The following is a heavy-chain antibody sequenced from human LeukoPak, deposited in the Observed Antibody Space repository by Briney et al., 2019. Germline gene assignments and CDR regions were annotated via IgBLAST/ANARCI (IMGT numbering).Heavy chain of an antibody. Sequence: PGGSLRLSCAASGFTFNTYTMNWVRQAPGKGLEWVSYISGSSGIIDYADSVRGRFTISRDNAKNSLYLQMNSLRDDDTAVYYCARGVGYCSGGSCHNWFAPWGQGTLVTVSS. CDR3: ARGVGYCSGGSCHNWFAP. J-gene: IGHJ5*02. CDR2: ISGSSGII. V-gene: IGHV3-48*02. D-gene: IGHD2-15*01. CDR1: GFTFNTYT.